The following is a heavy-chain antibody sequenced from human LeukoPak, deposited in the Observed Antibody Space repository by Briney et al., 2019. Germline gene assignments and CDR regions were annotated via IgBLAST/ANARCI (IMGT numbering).Heavy chain of an antibody. V-gene: IGHV3-74*01. D-gene: IGHD6-13*01. CDR1: GFTFGSHW. Sequence: GGSLRLSCAASGFTFGSHWMHWVRQAPGKGLVWVSRVNNVGSSTTYADSVKGRLTISRDNTRNTLYLQMNDLSADDTAVYYCARGPPYSASCYGLDSWGLGTLVTVSS. J-gene: IGHJ4*02. CDR3: ARGPPYSASCYGLDS. CDR2: VNNVGSST.